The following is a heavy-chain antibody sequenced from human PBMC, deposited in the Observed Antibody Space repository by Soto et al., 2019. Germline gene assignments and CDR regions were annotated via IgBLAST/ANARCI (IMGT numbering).Heavy chain of an antibody. J-gene: IGHJ3*02. CDR2: IYYSGST. V-gene: IGHV4-31*03. CDR1: GGSISGGGYY. Sequence: QVQLQESGPGLVKPSQTLSLTCTVSGGSISGGGYYWSWIRQHPGKGLEWIGYIYYSGSTYYNPSLKSRVTISVGTSKNQFSLKLSSVTAADTAVYYCARDRYYYDSSGSYDAFDIWGQGTMVTVSS. D-gene: IGHD3-22*01. CDR3: ARDRYYYDSSGSYDAFDI.